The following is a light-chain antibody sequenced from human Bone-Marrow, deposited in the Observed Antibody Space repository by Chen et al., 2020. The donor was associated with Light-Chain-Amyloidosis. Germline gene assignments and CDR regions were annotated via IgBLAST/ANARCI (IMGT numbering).Light chain of an antibody. V-gene: IGLV2-14*01. CDR3: SSYTITNTLV. J-gene: IGLJ1*01. Sequence: HSPLPHPPPVSGPPDRSIPFSSLGTSSDVGGDNHVSWYQQHPDKAPKLMIYEVTNRPSWVPDRFSGSKSDNTASLTISGLQTEDEADYFCSSYTITNTLVFGSGTRVTVL. CDR2: EVT. CDR1: SSDVGGDNH.